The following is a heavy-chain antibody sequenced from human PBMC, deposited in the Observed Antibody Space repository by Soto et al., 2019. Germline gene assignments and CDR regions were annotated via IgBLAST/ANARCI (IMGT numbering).Heavy chain of an antibody. D-gene: IGHD6-13*01. CDR3: ARDRIAAAGGDYYGMDV. Sequence: GGSLRLSCAASGFTFSSYGMHWVRQAPGKGLEWVAVIWYDGSNKYYADSVKGRFTISRDNSKNTLYLQMNSLRAEDTAVYYCARDRIAAAGGDYYGMDVWGQGTTVTVSS. CDR2: IWYDGSNK. J-gene: IGHJ6*02. V-gene: IGHV3-33*01. CDR1: GFTFSSYG.